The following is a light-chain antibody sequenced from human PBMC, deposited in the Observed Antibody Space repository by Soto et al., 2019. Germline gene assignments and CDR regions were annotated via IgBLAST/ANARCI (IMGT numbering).Light chain of an antibody. CDR3: SLSSGSGSLV. V-gene: IGLV2-18*01. CDR2: DVN. Sequence: QSALTQPHAVSGSPGHSVTISCTATTTDIDNYDSVSWYQQAPGTATKLITYDVNNRPSGAPDRFSGSTSGNTASLTISGLQAEGETDYLCSLSSGSGSLVFGGGNKLTVL. J-gene: IGLJ2*01. CDR1: TTDIDNYDS.